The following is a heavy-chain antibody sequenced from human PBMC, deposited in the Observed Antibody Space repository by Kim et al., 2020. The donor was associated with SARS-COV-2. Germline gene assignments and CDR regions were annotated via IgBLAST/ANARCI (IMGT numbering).Heavy chain of an antibody. Sequence: GGSLRLSCAASGFTFSSYDMHWVRQVTGKGLEWVSAIGTADDTYYPGSVKGRFTISRENAKNSMYLQMNSLRAGDTAVYYCTRHNSGYFDLWGRGTLVTV. J-gene: IGHJ2*01. CDR2: IGTADDT. D-gene: IGHD6-25*01. CDR3: TRHNSGYFDL. V-gene: IGHV3-13*01. CDR1: GFTFSSYD.